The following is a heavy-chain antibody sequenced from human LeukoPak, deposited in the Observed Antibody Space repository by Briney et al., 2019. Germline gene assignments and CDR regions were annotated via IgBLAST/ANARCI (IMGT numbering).Heavy chain of an antibody. Sequence: PGGSLRLSCAASGFTFSSYAMHWVRQAPGKGLEWVAVISYDGSNKYYAGSVKGRFTISRDNSKNTLYLQMNSLRAEDTAVYYCAREGDGYNFDYWGQGTLVTVSS. D-gene: IGHD5-24*01. CDR2: ISYDGSNK. CDR3: AREGDGYNFDY. J-gene: IGHJ4*02. V-gene: IGHV3-30-3*01. CDR1: GFTFSSYA.